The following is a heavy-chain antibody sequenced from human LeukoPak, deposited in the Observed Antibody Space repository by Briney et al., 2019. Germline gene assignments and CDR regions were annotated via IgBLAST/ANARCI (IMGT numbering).Heavy chain of an antibody. CDR1: GGSISSHY. CDR3: ARCKVAEQLAPPYFDY. CDR2: IYYSGST. Sequence: SETLSLTCTVSGGSISSHYWSWIRQPPGKGLEWIGYIYYSGSTNYNPSLKSRVTISVDTSKNQFSLKLSSVTAADTAVYYCARCKVAEQLAPPYFDYWGQGTLVTVSS. J-gene: IGHJ4*02. V-gene: IGHV4-59*11. D-gene: IGHD6-13*01.